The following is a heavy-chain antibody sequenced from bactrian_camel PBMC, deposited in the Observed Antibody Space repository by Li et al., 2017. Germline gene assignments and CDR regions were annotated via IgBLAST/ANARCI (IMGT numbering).Heavy chain of an antibody. D-gene: IGHD2*01. CDR2: IYIGDWT. CDR1: GVTVSTYC. V-gene: IGHV3S55*01. CDR3: AARGPYCYTKLSVRDFTY. Sequence: HVQLVESGGGSVQAGGSLRLSCAASGVTVSTYCMGWFRQAPGKAREEVARIYIGDWTTYTDSVKGRFTISKDDAENTLYLQMNKLKPEDTAMYYCAARGPYCYTKLSVRDFTYWGQGTQVTV. J-gene: IGHJ6*01.